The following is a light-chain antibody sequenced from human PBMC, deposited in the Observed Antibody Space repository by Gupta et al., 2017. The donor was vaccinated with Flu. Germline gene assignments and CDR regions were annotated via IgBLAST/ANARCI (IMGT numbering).Light chain of an antibody. CDR3: AAWDDGLSGPV. J-gene: IGLJ3*02. CDR2: GDH. Sequence: QSVVTQTPSVSGTPGQRVIISCSGSIPNVGTNYVHWYQRVPGTAPRLLIHGDHQRPSGVPDRFSGSKSGTSASLAISGLRSEDEADYYCAAWDDGLSGPVFGGGTKVTVL. V-gene: IGLV1-47*01. CDR1: IPNVGTNY.